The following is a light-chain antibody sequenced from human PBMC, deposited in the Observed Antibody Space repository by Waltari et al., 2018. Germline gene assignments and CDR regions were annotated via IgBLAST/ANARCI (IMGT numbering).Light chain of an antibody. Sequence: QSVLTQPPSVSGAPGQRVPIPRPGLGSHIWAGYDVHWYPQLPRAAPKLLIYGSTSRPLGVPARFFGSTSGASASLAIIGLQAEDEADYYCQSYDTSLSVVFGGGTKLTVL. J-gene: IGLJ3*02. V-gene: IGLV1-40*01. CDR3: QSYDTSLSVV. CDR1: GSHIWAGYD. CDR2: GST.